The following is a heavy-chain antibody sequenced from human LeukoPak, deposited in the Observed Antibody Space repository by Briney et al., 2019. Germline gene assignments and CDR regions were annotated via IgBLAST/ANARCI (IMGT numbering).Heavy chain of an antibody. CDR3: SRQIRATPDYFAY. CDR2: IRSKTYDGTP. CDR1: GFNFCYYA. D-gene: IGHD5-12*01. J-gene: IGHJ4*02. V-gene: IGHV3-49*04. Sequence: PGRSLRLSCTASGFNFCYYAMNWVRQAPGEGLEWVGFIRSKTYDGTPAYAASVKGRFTLSRDDPKNIAYLQMSSLKAEDPAVYYCSRQIRATPDYFAYGGQGTLVTVSS.